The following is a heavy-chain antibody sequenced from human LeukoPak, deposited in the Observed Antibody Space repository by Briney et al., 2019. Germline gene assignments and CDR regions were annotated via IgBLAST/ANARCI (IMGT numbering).Heavy chain of an antibody. V-gene: IGHV3-23*05. Sequence: GGSLRLSCVVSGFTFSSHAMCWVRQAPGRGLEWVSSFDISGDSTSYADSVKGRFTISRDNSKNTLLLQMDSLRAEDSAIYYCANEIRPNDYWGQGTLVTVSS. CDR3: ANEIRPNDY. J-gene: IGHJ4*02. D-gene: IGHD4/OR15-4a*01. CDR1: GFTFSSHA. CDR2: FDISGDST.